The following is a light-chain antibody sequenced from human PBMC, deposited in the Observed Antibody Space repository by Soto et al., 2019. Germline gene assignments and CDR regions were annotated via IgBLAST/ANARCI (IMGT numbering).Light chain of an antibody. J-gene: IGLJ2*01. CDR2: EVS. V-gene: IGLV2-8*01. CDR1: SSDVGNYNY. CDR3: ASYAAGKNVV. Sequence: QSALTQPPSASGSPGQSVTISCTGTSSDVGNYNYVSWYQQYPGKAPKLMIYEVSKRPSGVPDRFSGSKSGNTASLTVSGLQAEDEAEYYCASYAAGKNVVFGGRTKLTVL.